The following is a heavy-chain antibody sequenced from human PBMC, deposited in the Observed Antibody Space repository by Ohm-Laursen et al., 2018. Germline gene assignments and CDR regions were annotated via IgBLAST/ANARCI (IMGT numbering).Heavy chain of an antibody. Sequence: SDTLSLTCTVSSGSISSYYWSWIRQPPGKGLEWIGYIDYRGITKYNPSLRSRVTMSIDTSRNQFSLKLSSGTAADTAVYYCATTTMDTSGWFGNYFDSWGQGTLVTVSA. J-gene: IGHJ4*02. CDR2: IDYRGIT. CDR3: ATTTMDTSGWFGNYFDS. D-gene: IGHD6-19*01. V-gene: IGHV4-59*07. CDR1: SGSISSYY.